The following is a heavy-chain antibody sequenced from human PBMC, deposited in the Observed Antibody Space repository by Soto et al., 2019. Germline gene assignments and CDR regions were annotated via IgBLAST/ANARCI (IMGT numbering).Heavy chain of an antibody. CDR1: GFTFSSYG. D-gene: IGHD3-22*01. Sequence: QVQLVESGGGVAQPGRSLRLSCAASGFTFSSYGMHWVRQAPGKGLEWVAVIWYDGSNKYYADSVKGRFTISRDNSKNTLYLQMNSLRAEDTAVYYCAREAEMIVVVADAFDIWGQGTMVTVSS. CDR2: IWYDGSNK. J-gene: IGHJ3*02. V-gene: IGHV3-33*01. CDR3: AREAEMIVVVADAFDI.